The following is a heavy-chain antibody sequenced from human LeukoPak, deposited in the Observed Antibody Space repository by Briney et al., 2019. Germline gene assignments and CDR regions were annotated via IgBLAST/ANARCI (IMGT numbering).Heavy chain of an antibody. CDR3: ARHGGLWPDQFDY. Sequence: WVRQPPGKGLEWIGSIYYSGSTYYNPSLKSRVTISVDTSKNQFSLKLSSVTAADTAVYYCARHGGLWPDQFDYWGQGTLVTVSS. V-gene: IGHV4-39*01. J-gene: IGHJ4*02. CDR2: IYYSGST. D-gene: IGHD3-16*01.